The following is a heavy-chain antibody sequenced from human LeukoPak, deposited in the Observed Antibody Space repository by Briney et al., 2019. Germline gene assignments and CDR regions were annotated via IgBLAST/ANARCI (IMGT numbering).Heavy chain of an antibody. Sequence: ASVKVSCKASGYTFTSYGISWVRQAPGQGLEWMGWISAYNGNTNYAQKLQGRVTMTTDTSTSTAYMELRSLRSDDTAVYYCARVRIVVVPAAILRVDWFDSWGQGTLVTVSS. CDR2: ISAYNGNT. J-gene: IGHJ5*01. CDR1: GYTFTSYG. CDR3: ARVRIVVVPAAILRVDWFDS. D-gene: IGHD2-2*02. V-gene: IGHV1-18*01.